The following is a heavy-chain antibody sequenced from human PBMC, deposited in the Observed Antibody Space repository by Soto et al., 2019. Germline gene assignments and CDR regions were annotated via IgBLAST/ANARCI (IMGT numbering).Heavy chain of an antibody. Sequence: GGSLRLSCAASGFTFSDYYMSWIRQAPGKGLEWVSYISSSSSYTNYADSVKGRFTISRDNAKNSLYLQMNSLRAEDTAVYYCARDGGSGWYSFAPVTYDYWGQGTLVTVSS. CDR2: ISSSSSYT. D-gene: IGHD6-19*01. V-gene: IGHV3-11*06. CDR1: GFTFSDYY. J-gene: IGHJ4*02. CDR3: ARDGGSGWYSFAPVTYDY.